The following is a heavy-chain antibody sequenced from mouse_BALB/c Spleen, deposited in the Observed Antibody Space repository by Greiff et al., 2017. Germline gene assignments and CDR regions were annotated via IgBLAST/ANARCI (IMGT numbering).Heavy chain of an antibody. V-gene: IGHV5-6-5*01. Sequence: EVKLQESGGGLVKPGGSLKLSCAASGFTFSSYAMSWVRQTPEKRLEWVASISSGGSTYYPDSVKGRFTISRDNARNILYLQMSSLRSEDTAMYYCARAGNDGYPVAYWGQGTLVTVSA. D-gene: IGHD2-3*01. CDR1: GFTFSSYA. J-gene: IGHJ3*01. CDR3: ARAGNDGYPVAY. CDR2: ISSGGST.